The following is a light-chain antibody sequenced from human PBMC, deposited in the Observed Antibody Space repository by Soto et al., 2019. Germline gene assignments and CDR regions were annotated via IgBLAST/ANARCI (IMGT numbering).Light chain of an antibody. Sequence: SYELTQSPSVSVSPGQTASISCSGEKLGENFVCWYQQKPRQSPVVVIYHDDKRPSRLPERFSGSSSGNRATLTIAGTQALDEADYYCQAWDNNTAVFGGGTKLTVL. CDR1: KLGENF. CDR2: HDD. J-gene: IGLJ2*01. V-gene: IGLV3-1*01. CDR3: QAWDNNTAV.